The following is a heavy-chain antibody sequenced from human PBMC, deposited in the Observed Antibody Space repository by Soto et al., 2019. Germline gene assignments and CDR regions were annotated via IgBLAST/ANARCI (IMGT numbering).Heavy chain of an antibody. CDR1: GFTFDDYA. Sequence: EVQLVESGGGLVQPGRSLRLSCAASGFTFDDYAMHWVRQAPGKGLEWGSGISWNSGSIGYADSVKGRFTISRDNAKNSLYLQMISLRAEDTALYYCAKPVYPFYYYGRDVWGQGTTVTVSS. V-gene: IGHV3-9*01. CDR3: AKPVYPFYYYGRDV. D-gene: IGHD2-8*01. CDR2: ISWNSGSI. J-gene: IGHJ6*02.